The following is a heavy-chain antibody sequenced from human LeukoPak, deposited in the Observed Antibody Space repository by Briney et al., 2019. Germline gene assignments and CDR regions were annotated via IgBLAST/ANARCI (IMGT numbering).Heavy chain of an antibody. J-gene: IGHJ4*02. CDR3: AKRYYSDSSGYSHLFYS. Sequence: GGSLRLTYAASGFTFGNYATSWVRKAPGQGMDWVSGISGNSGRILYADSVKGVFTISRDNSKSTLYLHVNSLRVEDTDVYYCAKRYYSDSSGYSHLFYSWGQGTLVTVSS. V-gene: IGHV3-23*01. CDR2: ISGNSGRI. CDR1: GFTFGNYA. D-gene: IGHD3-22*01.